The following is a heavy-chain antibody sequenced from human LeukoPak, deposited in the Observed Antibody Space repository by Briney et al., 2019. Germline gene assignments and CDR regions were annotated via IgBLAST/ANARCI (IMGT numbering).Heavy chain of an antibody. CDR3: ARGSGGFWSGLGGFDI. J-gene: IGHJ3*02. CDR2: IIPIFGTA. Sequence: GASVKLSCKASGGTFSSYAISWVRQAPGQGLEWMGGIIPIFGTANYAQKFQGRVTITTDESTSTAYMELSSLRSEDTAVYYCARGSGGFWSGLGGFDIWGQGTMVTVSS. D-gene: IGHD3-3*01. V-gene: IGHV1-69*05. CDR1: GGTFSSYA.